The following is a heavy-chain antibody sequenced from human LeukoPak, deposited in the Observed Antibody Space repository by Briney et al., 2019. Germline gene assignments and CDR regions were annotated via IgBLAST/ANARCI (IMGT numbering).Heavy chain of an antibody. Sequence: ASVKVSCKASGYTFTAYYMHWVRQAPGQGLEWMGWINSNSGGTNYAQKFQGRVTMTRDTSISTGYMELSGLRSDDTAVYYCARALGEYSSDYWGQGTLVTVSS. CDR3: ARALGEYSSDY. V-gene: IGHV1-2*02. CDR2: INSNSGGT. CDR1: GYTFTAYY. D-gene: IGHD6-6*01. J-gene: IGHJ4*02.